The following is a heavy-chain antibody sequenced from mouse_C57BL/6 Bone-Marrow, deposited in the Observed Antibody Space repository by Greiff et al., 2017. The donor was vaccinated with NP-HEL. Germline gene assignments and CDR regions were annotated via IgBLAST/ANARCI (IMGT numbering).Heavy chain of an antibody. D-gene: IGHD2-3*01. Sequence: DVKLVESGGGLVKPGGSLKLSCAASGFTFSSYAMSWVRQTPEKRLEWVATISDGGSYTSYPDNVKGRFTISRDNAKNNLYLQMSHLKSEDTAMYYCAREGDGYYVGAMDYWGQGTSVTVSS. J-gene: IGHJ4*01. V-gene: IGHV5-4*01. CDR2: ISDGGSYT. CDR3: AREGDGYYVGAMDY. CDR1: GFTFSSYA.